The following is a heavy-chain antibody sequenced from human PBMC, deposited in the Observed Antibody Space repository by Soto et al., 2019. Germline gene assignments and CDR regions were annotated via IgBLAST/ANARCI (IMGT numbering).Heavy chain of an antibody. D-gene: IGHD1-26*01. CDR2: MQPSTGRT. J-gene: IGHJ4*02. CDR1: GYSFTSLD. CDR3: ARGVSAGVDY. Sequence: QVQLVQSGAEVREPGASVKVSCKASGYSFTSLDINWVRQTAGQGLEWMGWMQPSTGRTGYAQKFQGRVTMPRDTSINTAYMELTTLTSAATAFYYCARGVSAGVDYWGQGTLVTVSS. V-gene: IGHV1-8*01.